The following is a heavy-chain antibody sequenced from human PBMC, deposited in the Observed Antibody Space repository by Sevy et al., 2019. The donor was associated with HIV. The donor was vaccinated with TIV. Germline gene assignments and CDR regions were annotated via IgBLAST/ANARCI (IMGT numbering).Heavy chain of an antibody. Sequence: GGSLRLSCAASGFTVSSNYMTWVRQAPGKGLEGVSVIYNDGTTYHADAVKDRFTISRDNSKNTLFLETNSLRAEDTAFYYCARGKSGYGYGLNSWGQGTLVTVSS. D-gene: IGHD5-18*01. J-gene: IGHJ4*02. CDR2: IYNDGTT. CDR1: GFTVSSNY. CDR3: ARGKSGYGYGLNS. V-gene: IGHV3-66*01.